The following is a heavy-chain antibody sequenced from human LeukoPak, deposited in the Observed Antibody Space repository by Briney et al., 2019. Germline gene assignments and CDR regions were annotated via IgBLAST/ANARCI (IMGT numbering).Heavy chain of an antibody. J-gene: IGHJ6*03. V-gene: IGHV4-59*08. D-gene: IGHD6-6*01. CDR3: ARRRYSSSSGLNYYYMDV. Sequence: SETLSLTCTVSGGSLRNYYWSWIRQPPGKGLEWLGYINYSGRTNYNPSLKSRVTISVDTSMTQFSLRLSSVTATDTAVYYCARRRYSSSSGLNYYYMDVWGKGTTVTVSS. CDR2: INYSGRT. CDR1: GGSLRNYY.